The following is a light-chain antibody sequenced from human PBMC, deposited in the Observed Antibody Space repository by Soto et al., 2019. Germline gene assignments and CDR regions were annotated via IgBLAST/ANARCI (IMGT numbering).Light chain of an antibody. J-gene: IGKJ1*01. Sequence: EIVMTQSPATLSVSPGERATLSCRTSQSVSHNLAWYQQKPGQAPRLLIFGASTRAPGIPARFSGSGSGTEFTLTIRRLQSEDFAVYYCQQYTNWPPWTFGQGTKVEIK. CDR3: QQYTNWPPWT. CDR2: GAS. CDR1: QSVSHN. V-gene: IGKV3-15*01.